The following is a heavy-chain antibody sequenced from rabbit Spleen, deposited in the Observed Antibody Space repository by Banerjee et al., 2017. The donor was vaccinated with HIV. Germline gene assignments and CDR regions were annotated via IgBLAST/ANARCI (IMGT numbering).Heavy chain of an antibody. V-gene: IGHV1S40*01. CDR1: GFTISSTYW. Sequence: QSLEESGGDLVKPGASLTLTCTASGFTISSTYWICWVRQAPGKGLEWIACIDDVDGSTYYASWAKGRFSSSKASSTTVTLQMTSLTAADTATYFCARDSGTSFSSYGMDLWGPGTLVTVS. CDR3: ARDSGTSFSSYGMDL. D-gene: IGHD8-1*01. CDR2: IDDVDGST. J-gene: IGHJ6*01.